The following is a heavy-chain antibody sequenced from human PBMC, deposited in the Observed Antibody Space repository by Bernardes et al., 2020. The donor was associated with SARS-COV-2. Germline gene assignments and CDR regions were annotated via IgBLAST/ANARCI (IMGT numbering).Heavy chain of an antibody. Sequence: GGSLRLSCEGSGFTFSSYWMSWVRQAPGKGLEWVANIKQDGSEKKYVESLKGRFTISRDNAKNSLFLQMNSLRAEDTAVYYCARVNQFGLNAYNWFDRWGQGILVSVSS. CDR1: GFTFSSYW. CDR3: ARVNQFGLNAYNWFDR. J-gene: IGHJ5*02. D-gene: IGHD3-16*01. V-gene: IGHV3-7*01. CDR2: IKQDGSEK.